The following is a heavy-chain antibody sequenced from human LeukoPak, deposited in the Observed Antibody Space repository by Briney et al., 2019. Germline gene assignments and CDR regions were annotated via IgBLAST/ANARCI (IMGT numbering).Heavy chain of an antibody. Sequence: PGGSVRLPCTASGFTFSTYGMSWVRQAPGKGLEWVSAISGNGYYTYYADSVRGRFTISRDSAKNSLHLQMNSLRAEDTAVYYCARARSGYYFDYWGQGTLVTVSS. CDR2: ISGNGYYT. D-gene: IGHD1-14*01. V-gene: IGHV3-21*01. CDR3: ARARSGYYFDY. J-gene: IGHJ4*02. CDR1: GFTFSTYG.